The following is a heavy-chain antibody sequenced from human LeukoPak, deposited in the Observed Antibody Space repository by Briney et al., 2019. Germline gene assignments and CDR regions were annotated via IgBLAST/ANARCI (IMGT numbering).Heavy chain of an antibody. D-gene: IGHD2-15*01. CDR1: GFTFSSYA. J-gene: IGHJ4*02. Sequence: GGSLRLSCAASGFTFSSYAMHWVRQAPGKGLEWVAVISYDGSNKYYADSVKGRFTISRDNAKNSLYLQMDSLRDEDTAVYYCARGQYCSGGSCYHDSWGQGTLVTVSS. V-gene: IGHV3-30*04. CDR3: ARGQYCSGGSCYHDS. CDR2: ISYDGSNK.